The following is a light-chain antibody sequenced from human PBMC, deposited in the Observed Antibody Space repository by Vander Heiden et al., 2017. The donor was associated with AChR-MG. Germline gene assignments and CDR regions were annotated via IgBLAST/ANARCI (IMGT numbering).Light chain of an antibody. CDR2: DNT. CDR3: QSFDISLSAVV. CDR1: SSNIGAGHD. J-gene: IGLJ2*01. Sequence: QSVLTQPPSVSGAPGQRVTISCTGSSSNIGAGHDVHWYLQLPGTAPKLLIYDNTSRPSGVPDRFSGSKSGTSASLAITGLQAEDEADYYCQSFDISLSAVVFGGGTKLTVL. V-gene: IGLV1-40*01.